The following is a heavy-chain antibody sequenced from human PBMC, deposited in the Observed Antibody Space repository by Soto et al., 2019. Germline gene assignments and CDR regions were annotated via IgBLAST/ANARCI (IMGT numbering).Heavy chain of an antibody. Sequence: SETLSLTCTVSGGSISSDGSYWGWIRQPPGKGLEWIGSIYYSGSTFYNPSLKSRVTISVDTSKNQFALKLSSVTATDTAVYYCARQEMSTNLIDYWGQGTLVTVSS. CDR1: GGSISSDGSY. CDR3: ARQEMSTNLIDY. D-gene: IGHD1-1*01. V-gene: IGHV4-39*01. CDR2: IYYSGST. J-gene: IGHJ4*02.